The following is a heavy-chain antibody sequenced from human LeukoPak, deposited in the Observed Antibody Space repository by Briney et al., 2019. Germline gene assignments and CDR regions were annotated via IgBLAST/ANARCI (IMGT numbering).Heavy chain of an antibody. CDR3: VKDSSSGSYFDY. CDR2: ISSNGGST. D-gene: IGHD3-10*01. V-gene: IGHV3-64D*06. Sequence: GESLRLSCSASGFTFSRYAMHWVRQAPGKGLEYVSAISSNGGSTYYADSVKGRFTISRDNSRNTLHLQMSSLRVEDTAVYYCVKDSSSGSYFDYWGQGTLVTVSS. J-gene: IGHJ4*02. CDR1: GFTFSRYA.